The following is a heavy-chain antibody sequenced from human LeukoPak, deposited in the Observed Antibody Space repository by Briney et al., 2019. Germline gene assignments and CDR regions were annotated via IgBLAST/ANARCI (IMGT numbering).Heavy chain of an antibody. V-gene: IGHV1-69-2*01. CDR1: GYTFTDYY. CDR2: IDPDDGET. Sequence: GATVKLSCKASGYTFTDYYMYWVQQAPGKGLEWMGRIDPDDGETIYAEKFQGRVTITANTSTDTTYMELSSLRSEDTAVYYCATIRGGVTFAIGYWGQGTLVTVSS. CDR3: ATIRGGVTFAIGY. J-gene: IGHJ4*02. D-gene: IGHD3-16*01.